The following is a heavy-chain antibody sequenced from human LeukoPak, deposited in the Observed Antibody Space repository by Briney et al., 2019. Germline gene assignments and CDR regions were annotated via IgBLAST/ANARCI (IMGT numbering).Heavy chain of an antibody. CDR2: IYYSGST. Sequence: SETLSLTCTVSGGPISSSSYYWGWIRQPPGKGLEWIGSIYYSGSTYYNPSLKSRVTISVDTSKNQFSLKLSSVTAADTAVYYCARGLTSYYDILARPAENWFDPWGQGTLVTVSS. J-gene: IGHJ5*02. CDR1: GGPISSSSYY. D-gene: IGHD3-9*01. V-gene: IGHV4-39*07. CDR3: ARGLTSYYDILARPAENWFDP.